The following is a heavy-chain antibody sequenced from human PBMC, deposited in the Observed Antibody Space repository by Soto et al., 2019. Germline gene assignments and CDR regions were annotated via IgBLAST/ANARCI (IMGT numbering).Heavy chain of an antibody. D-gene: IGHD3-16*01. V-gene: IGHV1-69*13. CDR2: IIPIFGSA. CDR3: ARGRGNSAVITTFDY. CDR1: GGVFSSFG. J-gene: IGHJ4*02. Sequence: SVKVSCKSSGGVFSSFGLSWVRQAPGQGLEWMGGIIPIFGSANYAQKFQGRVTITADDSTSTVYMELSSLRSEDTALYYCARGRGNSAVITTFDYWAQGTLVTVSS.